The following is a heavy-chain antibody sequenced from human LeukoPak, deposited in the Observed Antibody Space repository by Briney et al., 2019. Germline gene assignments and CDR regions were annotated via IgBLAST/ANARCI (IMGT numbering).Heavy chain of an antibody. CDR1: GYSFTIYW. Sequence: GESLKISCKGSGYSFTIYWIGWVRQMPGKGLEWMGIIYPGDSDTRYSPSFQGQVTISADKSISTAYLQWSSLKASDTAMYYCARSTTVTTPRGYYYGMDVWGQGTTVTVSS. CDR3: ARSTTVTTPRGYYYGMDV. D-gene: IGHD4-17*01. CDR2: IYPGDSDT. J-gene: IGHJ6*02. V-gene: IGHV5-51*01.